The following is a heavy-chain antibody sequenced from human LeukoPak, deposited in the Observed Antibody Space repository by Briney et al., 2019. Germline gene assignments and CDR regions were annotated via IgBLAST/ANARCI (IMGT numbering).Heavy chain of an antibody. CDR1: GFTFSSYG. CDR2: IWYDGGNK. CDR3: ARGVAWVHEFDY. Sequence: GGSLRLSCAASGFTFSSYGMHWVRQAPGKGLKWVAVIWYDGGNKYYADSVKGRFTISRDNSQNTVDLQMNSLRPEDTAVYYCARGVAWVHEFDYWGQGTLVTVSS. D-gene: IGHD2-15*01. V-gene: IGHV3-33*01. J-gene: IGHJ4*02.